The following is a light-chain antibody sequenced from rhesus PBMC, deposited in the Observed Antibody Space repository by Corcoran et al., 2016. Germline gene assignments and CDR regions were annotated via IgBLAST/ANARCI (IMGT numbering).Light chain of an antibody. CDR1: SSDIGDYNY. CDR3: SSYAGSNTFI. J-gene: IGLJ1*01. CDR2: DVS. V-gene: IGLV2-23*01. Sequence: QAALTQPPSVSGSPGQSVTISCTGTSSDIGDYNYVSWYQQHPGKAPQLMIYDVSKRPSGVSDRFSGSKSVITSSLTISGLQAEDEADYFCSSYAGSNTFIFGTGTRCSVL.